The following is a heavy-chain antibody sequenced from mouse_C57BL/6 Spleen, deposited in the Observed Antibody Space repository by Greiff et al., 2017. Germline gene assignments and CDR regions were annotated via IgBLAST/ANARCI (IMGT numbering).Heavy chain of an antibody. CDR3: ARHEEPGDGTKGYFDD. CDR1: GYTFTDYS. CDR2: FYPCNGST. Sequence: VQLQQSGAELVKPGASVKLSCKASGYTFTDYSIHWVKQRPGQGLEWIGVFYPCNGSTTYNQKFKDKATLTVDKSSSTAYMELSSLTSEDSAVYSWARHEEPGDGTKGYFDDWGKGTTLTVSS. V-gene: IGHV1-62-2*01. J-gene: IGHJ2*01. D-gene: IGHD2-3*01.